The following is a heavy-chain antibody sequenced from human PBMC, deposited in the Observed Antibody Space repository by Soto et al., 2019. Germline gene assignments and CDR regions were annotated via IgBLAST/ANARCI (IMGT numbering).Heavy chain of an antibody. V-gene: IGHV1-3*01. CDR1: GYTFTSYA. CDR3: ARRVSSTSFYYYGMDV. D-gene: IGHD2-2*01. J-gene: IGHJ6*02. CDR2: INAGNGNT. Sequence: ASVKVSCKASGYTFTSYAMHWVRQAPGQRLEWMGWINAGNGNTKYSQKFQGRVTITRDTSASTAYVELSSLRSEDTAVYYCARRVSSTSFYYYGMDVWGQGTTVTVSS.